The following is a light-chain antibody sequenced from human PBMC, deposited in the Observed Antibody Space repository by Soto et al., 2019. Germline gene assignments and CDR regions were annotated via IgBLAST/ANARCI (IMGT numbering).Light chain of an antibody. CDR1: QSVSIY. V-gene: IGKV3-11*01. J-gene: IGKJ5*01. Sequence: ESVLTQSPGTLSLSPGERATLSFRSSQSVSIYLAWYQQKPGQAPRLLISDASNRAPGIPVRFSGSGFGTDFTLTISSLEAEDSAVYYCQQRSNWPSITFGQGTRLEIK. CDR2: DAS. CDR3: QQRSNWPSIT.